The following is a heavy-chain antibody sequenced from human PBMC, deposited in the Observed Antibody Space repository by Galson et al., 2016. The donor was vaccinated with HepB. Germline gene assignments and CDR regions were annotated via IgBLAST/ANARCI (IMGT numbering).Heavy chain of an antibody. V-gene: IGHV1-18*04. Sequence: SVKVSCKASGYRFPTYGISWVRQAPGQGLEWMGWISGYNGLRNYAQKFRGRVTMTTDTSTNVAYMELRSLRSDDTAVYYCARDRNPINWYFDLWGRGTLVTVSS. CDR2: ISGYNGLR. CDR1: GYRFPTYG. J-gene: IGHJ2*01. CDR3: ARDRNPINWYFDL.